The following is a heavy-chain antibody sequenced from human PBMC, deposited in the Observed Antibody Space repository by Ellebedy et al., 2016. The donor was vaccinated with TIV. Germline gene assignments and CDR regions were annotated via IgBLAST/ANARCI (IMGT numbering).Heavy chain of an antibody. V-gene: IGHV3-33*01. J-gene: IGHJ4*02. CDR2: IWYDGGNE. CDR3: ARDDEYRFDY. CDR1: GFTFRNYG. Sequence: PGGSLRLSCAASGFTFRNYGMYWVRKAPGRGREWVEIIWYDGGNEYYADSVKGRFTISRDNSKNTLYLQMNSLRAEDSAVYYCARDDEYRFDYWGQGALVTVSS. D-gene: IGHD2/OR15-2a*01.